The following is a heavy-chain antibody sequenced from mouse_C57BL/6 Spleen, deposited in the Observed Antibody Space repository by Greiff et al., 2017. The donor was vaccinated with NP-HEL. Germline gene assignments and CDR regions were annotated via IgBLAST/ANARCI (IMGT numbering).Heavy chain of an antibody. Sequence: QVQLQQPGAELVKPGASVKLSCKASGYTFTSYWMHWVKQRPGRGLEWIGRIEPNSGGTKYNEKFKSKATLTVDKPSSTAYMQLSSRTSEDSAVYDCARARWGSSWGDYWGQGTTLTVSS. V-gene: IGHV1-72*01. J-gene: IGHJ2*01. CDR3: ARARWGSSWGDY. CDR2: IEPNSGGT. CDR1: GYTFTSYW. D-gene: IGHD1-1*01.